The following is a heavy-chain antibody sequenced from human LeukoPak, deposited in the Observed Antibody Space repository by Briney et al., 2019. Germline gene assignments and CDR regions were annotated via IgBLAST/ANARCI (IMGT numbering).Heavy chain of an antibody. CDR1: GFTVSSNY. J-gene: IGHJ6*02. V-gene: IGHV3-66*01. Sequence: GGSLRLSCAASGFTVSSNYMSWVRQAPGKGLEWVSVIYSGGSTYYADSVKGRFTISRDNSKNTLYLQMNSLRAEDTAVYYCAKAYYYGSGIFYYYYGMDVWGQGTTVTVSS. D-gene: IGHD3-10*01. CDR3: AKAYYYGSGIFYYYYGMDV. CDR2: IYSGGST.